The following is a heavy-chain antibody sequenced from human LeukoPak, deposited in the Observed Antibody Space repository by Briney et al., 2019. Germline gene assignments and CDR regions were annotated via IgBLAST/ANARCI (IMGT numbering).Heavy chain of an antibody. CDR1: GFTFSSYA. CDR2: IRYDGSNK. V-gene: IGHV3-30*02. D-gene: IGHD5-18*01. Sequence: GGSLRLSCAASGFTFSSYAMHWVRQAPGKGLEWVAFIRYDGSNKYYADSVKGRFTISRDNSKNTLYLQMKSPRAEDTAVYYCAKDPRDHSYGWNWRYFDYWGQGTLVTVSS. CDR3: AKDPRDHSYGWNWRYFDY. J-gene: IGHJ4*02.